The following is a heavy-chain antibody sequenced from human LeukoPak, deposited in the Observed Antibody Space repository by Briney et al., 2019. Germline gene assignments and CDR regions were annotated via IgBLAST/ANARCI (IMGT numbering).Heavy chain of an antibody. J-gene: IGHJ4*02. D-gene: IGHD3-22*01. Sequence: PSETLSLTCTVSGGSISSSSYYWGWIRQPPGKGLDWIGNIYYSGSTYYNPSLKSRVTISVDTSKNQFSLKLSSVTAADTAVYYCASPTYYYDSSGYYFDYWGQGTLVTVSS. CDR3: ASPTYYYDSSGYYFDY. CDR2: IYYSGST. CDR1: GGSISSSSYY. V-gene: IGHV4-39*01.